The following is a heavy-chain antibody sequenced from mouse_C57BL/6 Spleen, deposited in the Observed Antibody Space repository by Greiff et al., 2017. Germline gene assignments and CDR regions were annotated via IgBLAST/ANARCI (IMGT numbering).Heavy chain of an antibody. Sequence: VQLQQSGPELVKPGASVKISCKASGYAFSSSWMNWVKQRPGTGLEWIGRIYPGAGDPNYNGKFKGKATLTADKSSSTAYMQLSSLTSEDSAVCFCARQSGDYWGQGTTLTVSS. CDR2: IYPGAGDP. J-gene: IGHJ2*01. CDR1: GYAFSSSW. D-gene: IGHD1-3*01. CDR3: ARQSGDY. V-gene: IGHV1-82*01.